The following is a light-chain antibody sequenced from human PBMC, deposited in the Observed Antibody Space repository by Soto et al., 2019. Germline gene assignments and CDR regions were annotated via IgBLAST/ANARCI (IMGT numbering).Light chain of an antibody. CDR3: QQRHRWPIT. CDR2: DAY. Sequence: VLTQSPVTLSFSPWERATLSCRASQSFRGLLAWYQQKPGQAPRLLIYDAYNRAAGIPPRFSSSGSGTDFTLTISSLEPEDSAVYYCQQRHRWPITFGQGTRLEIK. CDR1: QSFRGL. V-gene: IGKV3-11*01. J-gene: IGKJ5*01.